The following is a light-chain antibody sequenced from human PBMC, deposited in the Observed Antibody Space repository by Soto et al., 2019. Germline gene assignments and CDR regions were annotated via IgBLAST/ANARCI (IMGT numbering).Light chain of an antibody. J-gene: IGLJ1*01. V-gene: IGLV2-14*01. Sequence: QSALTQPASVSGSPGQSITISCTGTSSDVGVYTHVSWYQQHPGKAPKLIIYKVSNRPSGVSNRFSGSKSGNTASLTISGLQAEDEADYYCSSYTSSRTYVFGTGTKLTVL. CDR3: SSYTSSRTYV. CDR2: KVS. CDR1: SSDVGVYTH.